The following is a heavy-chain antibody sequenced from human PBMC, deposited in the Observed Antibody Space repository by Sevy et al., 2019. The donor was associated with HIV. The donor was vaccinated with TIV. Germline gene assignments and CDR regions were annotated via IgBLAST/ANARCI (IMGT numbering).Heavy chain of an antibody. J-gene: IGHJ3*01. D-gene: IGHD2-2*01. Sequence: GGSLRLSCAASEFTFSSYGMHWVRQAPGKGLEWVAIIWYDGSNKYYADSVMGRFTISRDNSKNTLFLQMDSLRAEDTAVYYCARPTCSSTSCLKEGDAFDFWGQGTMVTVSS. CDR1: EFTFSSYG. CDR2: IWYDGSNK. CDR3: ARPTCSSTSCLKEGDAFDF. V-gene: IGHV3-33*01.